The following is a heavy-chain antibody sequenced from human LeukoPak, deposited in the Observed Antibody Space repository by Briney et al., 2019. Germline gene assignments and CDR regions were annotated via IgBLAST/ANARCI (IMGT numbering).Heavy chain of an antibody. CDR1: GYTFTHYG. D-gene: IGHD5-18*01. V-gene: IGHV1-18*01. Sequence: ASVKVSCKASGYTFTHYGISWARQAPGQGLEYMGWISAYNGVTDYVEKFQGRVTMTTDTSTSTAYMELRSLRSDDTAVYYCARDYADTAMVTYYYYGMDVWGQGTTVTVSS. J-gene: IGHJ6*02. CDR2: ISAYNGVT. CDR3: ARDYADTAMVTYYYYGMDV.